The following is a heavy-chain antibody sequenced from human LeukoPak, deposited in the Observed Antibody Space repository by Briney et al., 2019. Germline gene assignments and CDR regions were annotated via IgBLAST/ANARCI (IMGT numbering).Heavy chain of an antibody. CDR1: GGSISSSSYY. CDR3: ARRVGSSSWYRKDGFDY. J-gene: IGHJ4*02. CDR2: INHSGST. D-gene: IGHD6-13*01. Sequence: SETLSLTCTVSGGSISSSSYYWGWIRQPPGKGLEWIGEINHSGSTNYNPSLKSRVTISVDTSKNQFSLKLSSVTAADTAVYYCARRVGSSSWYRKDGFDYWGQGTLVTVSS. V-gene: IGHV4-39*07.